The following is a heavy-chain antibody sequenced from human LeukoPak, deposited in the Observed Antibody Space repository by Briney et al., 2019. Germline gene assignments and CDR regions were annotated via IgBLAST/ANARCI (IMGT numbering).Heavy chain of an antibody. CDR2: FYYSGST. J-gene: IGHJ3*02. CDR3: ARVRLSGSYLDAFDI. CDR1: GGSISSFC. D-gene: IGHD1-26*01. Sequence: PSETLSLTCPVSGGSISSFCWSWIRQPPGKGLEWIGYFYYSGSTNYNPSLKSRVTISVDTSKNQFSLKLNSITTADTAVYYCARVRLSGSYLDAFDICGQGTMVTVSS. V-gene: IGHV4-59*01.